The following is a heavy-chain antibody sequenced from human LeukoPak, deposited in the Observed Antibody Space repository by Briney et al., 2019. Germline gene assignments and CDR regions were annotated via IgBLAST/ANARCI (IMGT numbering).Heavy chain of an antibody. J-gene: IGHJ4*02. CDR3: ARDSSTYYYDSSGED. CDR1: GGTFSSYA. Sequence: ASVKVSCKASGGTFSSYAISWVRQAPGQGLEWMGGIIPIFGTANYAQKFQGRVTITADESTSTAYMELSSLRSEDTAVYYCARDSSTYYYDSSGEDWGQGTLVTVSS. CDR2: IIPIFGTA. D-gene: IGHD3-22*01. V-gene: IGHV1-69*13.